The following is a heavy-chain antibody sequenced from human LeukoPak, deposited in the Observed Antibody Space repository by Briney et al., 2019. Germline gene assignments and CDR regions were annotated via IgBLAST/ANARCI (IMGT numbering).Heavy chain of an antibody. V-gene: IGHV1-69*01. J-gene: IGHJ3*02. D-gene: IGHD3-16*01. CDR2: IIPIFGTA. Sequence: GASVKVSCKASGGTFSSYAISWVRQAPGQGLGWMGGIIPIFGTANYAQKFQGRVTITADESTSTAYMELSSLRSEDTAVYYCARDGGPDAFDIWGQGTMVTVSS. CDR1: GGTFSSYA. CDR3: ARDGGPDAFDI.